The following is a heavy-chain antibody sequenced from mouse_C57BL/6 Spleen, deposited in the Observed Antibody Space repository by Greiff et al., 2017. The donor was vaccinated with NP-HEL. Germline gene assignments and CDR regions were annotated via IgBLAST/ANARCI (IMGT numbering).Heavy chain of an antibody. CDR2: INPNYGTT. V-gene: IGHV1-39*01. J-gene: IGHJ4*01. CDR3: ARSWDGYYFRAMDY. Sequence: EVKLQESGPELVKPGASVKISCKASGYSFTDYNMNWVKQSNGKSLEWIGVINPNYGTTSYNQKFKGKATLTVDQSSSTAYMQLNSLTSEDSAVYYCARSWDGYYFRAMDYWGQGTSVTVSS. CDR1: GYSFTDYN. D-gene: IGHD2-3*01.